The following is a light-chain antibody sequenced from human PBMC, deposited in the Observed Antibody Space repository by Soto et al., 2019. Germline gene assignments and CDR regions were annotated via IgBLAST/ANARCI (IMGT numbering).Light chain of an antibody. J-gene: IGKJ3*01. V-gene: IGKV1-9*01. Sequence: DLPLTQSPSFLSASVGDRVTITCRASQGIISYLAWYQQKPGKAPKLLISAAPTFQSGVPSRFSGRGSGTEFTLTINSLQPEDFATYYCQQFKSYPPTFGPGTKVDMK. CDR2: AAP. CDR1: QGIISY. CDR3: QQFKSYPPT.